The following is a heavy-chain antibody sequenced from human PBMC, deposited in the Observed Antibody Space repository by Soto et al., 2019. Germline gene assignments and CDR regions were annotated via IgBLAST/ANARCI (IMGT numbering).Heavy chain of an antibody. J-gene: IGHJ4*02. CDR3: AGAGRITMIVVVTSFDY. CDR2: IYYSGST. V-gene: IGHV4-39*01. Sequence: QLQLQESGPGLVKPSETLSLTCTVSGGSISSSSYYWGWIRQPPGKGLEWIGSIYYSGSTYYNPSLKSRVPISADTSKNQFSLELSSVTAADTAVYYCAGAGRITMIVVVTSFDYWGQGTLVTVSS. CDR1: GGSISSSSYY. D-gene: IGHD3-22*01.